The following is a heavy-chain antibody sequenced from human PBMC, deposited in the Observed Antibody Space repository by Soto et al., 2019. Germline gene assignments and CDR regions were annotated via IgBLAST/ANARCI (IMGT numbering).Heavy chain of an antibody. V-gene: IGHV3-21*01. J-gene: IGHJ5*02. CDR3: AREGALKPFSS. CDR1: GFTFSNYN. CDR2: ISGTGVYI. Sequence: LRLSCVASGFTFSNYNMNWVRQAPGKGLEWVSHISGTGVYIHYADAVKGRFTVSRDNAKSSVYLQMNSLRAEDTAVYYCAREGALKPFSSWGQGALVTVSS.